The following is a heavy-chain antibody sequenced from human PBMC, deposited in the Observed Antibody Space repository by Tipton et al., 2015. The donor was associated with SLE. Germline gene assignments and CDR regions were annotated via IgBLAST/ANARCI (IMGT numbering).Heavy chain of an antibody. J-gene: IGHJ6*02. CDR2: MYYSGSS. CDR1: GGSINTYY. D-gene: IGHD3-3*01. V-gene: IGHV4-59*12. Sequence: TLSLTCTVSGGSINTYYWSWIRQPPGKGLEWIGYMYYSGSSSYNPSLKSRVTISLDTSKNQFSLKLSSVTAADTAVYYCAKRNDFWSGYYGYCGGMDVWGQGTTVTVSS. CDR3: AKRNDFWSGYYGYCGGMDV.